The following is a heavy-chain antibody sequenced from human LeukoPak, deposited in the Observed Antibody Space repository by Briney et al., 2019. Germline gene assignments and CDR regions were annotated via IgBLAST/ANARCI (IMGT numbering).Heavy chain of an antibody. D-gene: IGHD3-22*01. Sequence: GRSLRLSCAASGYTFSSYAMHWVRQAPGKGLEWVAVISYDGSNKYYADSVKGRFTISRDNSKNTLYLQMNSLRAEDTAVYYCARAGAGYYYDSSGYLHPALYYFDYWGQGTLVTVSS. J-gene: IGHJ4*02. CDR1: GYTFSSYA. V-gene: IGHV3-30*01. CDR2: ISYDGSNK. CDR3: ARAGAGYYYDSSGYLHPALYYFDY.